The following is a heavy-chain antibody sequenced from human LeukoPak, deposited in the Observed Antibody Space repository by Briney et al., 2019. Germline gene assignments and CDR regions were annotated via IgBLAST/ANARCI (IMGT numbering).Heavy chain of an antibody. V-gene: IGHV1-2*02. J-gene: IGHJ4*02. CDR2: INPNSGGT. D-gene: IGHD3-9*01. CDR3: ARQALRYFDWLPTDY. Sequence: GASVKVSCKASGYTFTGYYMHLVRQALGQGLEWMGWINPNSGGTNYAQKFQGRVTMTRDTSISTAYMELSRLRSDDTAVYYCARQALRYFDWLPTDYWGQGTLVTVSS. CDR1: GYTFTGYY.